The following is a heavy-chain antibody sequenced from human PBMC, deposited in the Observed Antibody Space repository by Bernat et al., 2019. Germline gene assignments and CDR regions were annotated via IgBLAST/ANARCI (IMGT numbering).Heavy chain of an antibody. J-gene: IGHJ6*03. CDR2: IRSKAYGGTT. CDR3: TRDGLVTMARDYYYYYMDV. D-gene: IGHD3-10*01. CDR1: GFTFGDYA. V-gene: IGHV3-49*04. Sequence: EVQLVESGGGLVQPGRSLRLSCTASGFTFGDYAMSWVRQAPGKGLEWVGFIRSKAYGGTTEYAAYVKGRFTISRDDSKSIAYLQMNSLKTEDTAVYYCTRDGLVTMARDYYYYYMDVWGKGTTVTVSS.